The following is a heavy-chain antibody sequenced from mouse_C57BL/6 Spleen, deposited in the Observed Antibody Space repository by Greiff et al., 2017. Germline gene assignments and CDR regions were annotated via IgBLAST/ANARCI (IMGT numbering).Heavy chain of an antibody. CDR2: INYDGSST. V-gene: IGHV5-16*01. CDR1: GFTFSDYY. CDR3: ARESGDGYFGSYYFDY. Sequence: EVMLVESEGGLVQPGSSMKLSCTASGFTFSDYYMAWVRQVPEKGLEWVANINYDGSSTYYLDSLKSRFIISRDNAKNLLYLQMSSLKSEDTATYYCARESGDGYFGSYYFDYWGQGTTLTVSS. D-gene: IGHD2-3*01. J-gene: IGHJ2*01.